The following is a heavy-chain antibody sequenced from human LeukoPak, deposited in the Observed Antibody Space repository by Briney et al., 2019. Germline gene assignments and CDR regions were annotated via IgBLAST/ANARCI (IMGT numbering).Heavy chain of an antibody. CDR2: ISSSSSYI. CDR1: GFTFSSYS. D-gene: IGHD2-15*01. V-gene: IGHV3-21*01. Sequence: PGGSLRLSCAASGFTFSSYSMNWVRQAPGKGLEWVSSISSSSSYIYYADSVKGRFTISRDNAKNSLYLQMNSLRAEDTAVYYCASSILGYCSGGSCYASHCWGQGTLVTVSS. J-gene: IGHJ4*02. CDR3: ASSILGYCSGGSCYASHC.